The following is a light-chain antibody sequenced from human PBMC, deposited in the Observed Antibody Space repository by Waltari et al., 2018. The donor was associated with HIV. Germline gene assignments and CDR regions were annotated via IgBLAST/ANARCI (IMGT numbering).Light chain of an antibody. Sequence: QLVLTQSPSASASLGASVKLTCILSSGHITYAIAWHQQQPEKGPRYLMKINSDGSHSKGDGVPDRFSGSTSGAERYLTISSLQSEDEADYYCQTWATGIVVFGRGTKLTVL. CDR3: QTWATGIVV. CDR2: INSDGSH. CDR1: SGHITYA. J-gene: IGLJ2*01. V-gene: IGLV4-69*01.